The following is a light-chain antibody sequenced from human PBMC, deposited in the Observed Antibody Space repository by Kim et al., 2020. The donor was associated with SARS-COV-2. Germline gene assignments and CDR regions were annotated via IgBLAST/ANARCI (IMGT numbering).Light chain of an antibody. V-gene: IGLV2-23*02. CDR3: YSYAGSHTSV. J-gene: IGLJ2*01. CDR2: EVN. Sequence: QSVLTQPASVSGSLGQSITISCTGTSSDVGNFNLVSWYQQHPGKVPKLIIYEVNKRPSGISNRFSGSKSGNSASLTISGLQADDMADYYCYSYAGSHTSVFGVGTQLTVL. CDR1: SSDVGNFNL.